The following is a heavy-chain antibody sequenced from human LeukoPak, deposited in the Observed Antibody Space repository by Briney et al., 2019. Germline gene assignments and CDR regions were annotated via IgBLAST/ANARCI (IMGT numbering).Heavy chain of an antibody. J-gene: IGHJ3*02. CDR3: AKESWELVIQSAFDI. D-gene: IGHD1-26*01. V-gene: IGHV3-30*18. Sequence: GGSLRLSCAASGFTFSSYGMHWVRQAPGKGLEWVAVISYDGSNKYYADSVKGRFTISRDNSKNTLYLQMNSLRAEDTAVYYCAKESWELVIQSAFDIWGQGTMVTVSS. CDR1: GFTFSSYG. CDR2: ISYDGSNK.